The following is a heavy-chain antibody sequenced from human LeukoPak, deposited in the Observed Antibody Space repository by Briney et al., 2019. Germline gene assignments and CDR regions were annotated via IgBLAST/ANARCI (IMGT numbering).Heavy chain of an antibody. CDR2: IYYSGST. D-gene: IGHD6-13*01. Sequence: RPSETLSLTCTVSGGSISSYYWSWIRQPPGKGLEWIGYIYYSGSTNYNPSLKSRVTISVDKSKNQFSLKLSSVTAADTAVYYCARAAGMYSSSWYNYWGQGTLVTVSS. CDR1: GGSISSYY. V-gene: IGHV4-59*12. J-gene: IGHJ4*02. CDR3: ARAAGMYSSSWYNY.